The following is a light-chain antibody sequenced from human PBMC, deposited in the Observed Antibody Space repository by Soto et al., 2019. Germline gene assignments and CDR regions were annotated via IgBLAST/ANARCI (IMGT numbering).Light chain of an antibody. J-gene: IGKJ3*01. Sequence: EIVLTQSPGTLSLSPGERATLSCRASQSVSSSYLAWYQQKPGQAPRLLIYGASSRATGIPDRFSGSGSGTDFALTISRLEPEDFAVYYCQQYGSSPCTFGPWTKVDIK. CDR3: QQYGSSPCT. CDR1: QSVSSSY. V-gene: IGKV3-20*01. CDR2: GAS.